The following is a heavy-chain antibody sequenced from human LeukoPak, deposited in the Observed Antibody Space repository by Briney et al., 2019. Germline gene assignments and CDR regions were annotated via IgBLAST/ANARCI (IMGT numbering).Heavy chain of an antibody. J-gene: IGHJ3*02. CDR1: GGTFSSYV. D-gene: IGHD3-10*01. CDR2: IILAFGPT. V-gene: IGHV1-69*13. Sequence: ASVKVSCKASGGTFSSYVISWVRQAPGQGLEWMGGIILAFGPTNYAQRFQGRLTLTADVSASTAYMALSSLTSDDTAVYYCAREGEPAMTLVRGEAFDIWGQGTMVIVSS. CDR3: AREGEPAMTLVRGEAFDI.